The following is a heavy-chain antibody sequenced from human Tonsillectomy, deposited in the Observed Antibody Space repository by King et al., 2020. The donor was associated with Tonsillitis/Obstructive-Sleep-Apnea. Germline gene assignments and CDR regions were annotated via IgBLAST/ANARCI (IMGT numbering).Heavy chain of an antibody. J-gene: IGHJ6*02. Sequence: QLVQSGAEVKKPGASVKVSCKASGYSFTNYGISWVRQAPGQGLEWMGWISAYNGNTNYAQKFQDRVTMTTDTSTSTAYMELRSLRSDDTAVYYCARGGNYYGSGHIYYYGMDVWGQGTTVTVSS. CDR3: ARGGNYYGSGHIYYYGMDV. CDR2: ISAYNGNT. D-gene: IGHD3-10*01. V-gene: IGHV1-18*01. CDR1: GYSFTNYG.